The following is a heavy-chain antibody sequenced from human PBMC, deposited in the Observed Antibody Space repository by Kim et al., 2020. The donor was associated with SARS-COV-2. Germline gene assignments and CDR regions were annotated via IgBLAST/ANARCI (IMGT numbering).Heavy chain of an antibody. CDR3: AKSGGGGSCYSDY. J-gene: IGHJ4*02. V-gene: IGHV3-30*02. D-gene: IGHD2-15*01. Sequence: YADSVKGRFTSSRDNSNNTLYLQMNSLRAEDTAVYYCAKSGGGGSCYSDYWGQGTLVTVSS.